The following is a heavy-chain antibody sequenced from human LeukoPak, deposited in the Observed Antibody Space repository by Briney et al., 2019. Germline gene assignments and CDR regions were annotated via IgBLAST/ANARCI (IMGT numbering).Heavy chain of an antibody. CDR1: GFTFSSYW. D-gene: IGHD6-13*01. V-gene: IGHV3-7*01. Sequence: GGSLRLSCAASGFTFSSYWMTWVRQAPGKGLEWVANIKPDGSVGYYVDSVRGRFIISRDNAGDSLYLQMNSLRVEDTAVYYCAQNLVAAAGDHWGQGTLLIVSS. CDR3: AQNLVAAAGDH. CDR2: IKPDGSVG. J-gene: IGHJ1*01.